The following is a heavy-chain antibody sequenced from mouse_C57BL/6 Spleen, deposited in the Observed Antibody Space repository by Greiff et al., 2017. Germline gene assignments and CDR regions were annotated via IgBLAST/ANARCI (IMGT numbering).Heavy chain of an antibody. CDR2: INPGSGGT. CDR3: ARQGYYGSRDAMDY. CDR1: GYAFTNYL. D-gene: IGHD1-1*01. V-gene: IGHV1-54*01. J-gene: IGHJ4*01. Sequence: QVQLQQSGAELVRPGTSVKVSCKASGYAFTNYLIEWVKQRPGQGLEWIGVINPGSGGTNYNEKFKGKATLTADKSSSTAYMQLSSLTSEDSAVYFCARQGYYGSRDAMDYWGQGTSVTVSS.